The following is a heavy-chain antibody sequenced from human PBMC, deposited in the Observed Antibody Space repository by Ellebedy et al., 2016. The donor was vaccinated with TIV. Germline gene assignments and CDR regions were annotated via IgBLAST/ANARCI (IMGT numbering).Heavy chain of an antibody. CDR1: GFIFSSYA. CDR2: ISSNGGST. J-gene: IGHJ6*02. V-gene: IGHV3-64D*06. CDR3: VKTPYGMDV. Sequence: GGSLRLXXSASGFIFSSYAMHWVRQAPGKGLEYVSGISSNGGSTDYADSVKGRFTISRDNSKNTLYLQMSSLRAEDTAVYYCVKTPYGMDVWGQGTTVTVSS.